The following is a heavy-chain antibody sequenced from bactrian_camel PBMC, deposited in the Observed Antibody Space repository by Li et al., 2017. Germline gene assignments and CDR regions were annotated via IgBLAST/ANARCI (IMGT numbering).Heavy chain of an antibody. V-gene: IGHV3S40*01. Sequence: DVQLVESGGGSVQTGGSLTLSCTISGDIGRQYCLGWFRQAPGKGLEWVSSIINGGGNKYYADSVKGRFTISRDNAENTVYLQMNNLKPEDTAVYYCVSFATVVAGYAWYYWGQGTQVTVS. CDR3: VSFATVVAGYAWYY. CDR2: IINGGGNK. J-gene: IGHJ4*01. CDR1: GDIGRQYC. D-gene: IGHD6*01.